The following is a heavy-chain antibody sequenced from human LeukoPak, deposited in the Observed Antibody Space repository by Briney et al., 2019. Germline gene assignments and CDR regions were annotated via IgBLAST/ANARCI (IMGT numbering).Heavy chain of an antibody. V-gene: IGHV4-4*09. CDR3: ARGLYNSLYYYYYMDV. D-gene: IGHD1-1*01. CDR2: VYPSGST. J-gene: IGHJ6*03. Sequence: SETLPLTCTVSGGSIISYYWTWIRQPPGKGLEWIGYVYPSGSTKYNPSLQSRVTISEDTSKNQFSLNLSSVTAADTAVYFCARGLYNSLYYYYYMDVRGKGTTVTVSS. CDR1: GGSIISYY.